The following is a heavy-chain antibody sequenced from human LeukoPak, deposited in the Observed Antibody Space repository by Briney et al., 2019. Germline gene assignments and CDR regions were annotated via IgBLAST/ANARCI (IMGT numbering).Heavy chain of an antibody. CDR3: ARELGVDIVATAFDY. J-gene: IGHJ4*02. CDR1: GFTFSSYA. CDR2: ISYDGSNK. V-gene: IGHV3-30-3*01. Sequence: GGSLRLSCAASGFTFSSYAMHWVRQAPGKGLEWVAVISYDGSNKYYADSVKGRFTISRDNSKNTLYLQMNSLRAEGTAVYYCARELGVDIVATAFDYWGQGTLVTVSS. D-gene: IGHD5-12*01.